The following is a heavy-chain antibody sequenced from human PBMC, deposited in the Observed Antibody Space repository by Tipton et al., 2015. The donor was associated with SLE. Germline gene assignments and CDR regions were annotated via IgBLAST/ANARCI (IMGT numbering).Heavy chain of an antibody. CDR2: MHHGGGT. CDR1: GGSISTGAYY. Sequence: LRLSCTVSGGSISTGAYYWGWIRQPPGKGMEWIGSMHHGGGTFCSPSLKSRVTISVDTSKNQFSLKLSSVTAADTAVYYCGGGPLFDYWGQGTLVTVSS. V-gene: IGHV4-39*07. J-gene: IGHJ4*02. CDR3: GGGPLFDY. D-gene: IGHD6-25*01.